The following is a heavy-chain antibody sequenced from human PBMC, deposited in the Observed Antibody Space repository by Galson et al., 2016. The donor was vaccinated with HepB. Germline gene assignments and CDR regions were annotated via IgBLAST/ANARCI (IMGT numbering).Heavy chain of an antibody. CDR3: ARLYGGRQWGYFDL. Sequence: SLRLSCAASGFIFSTYGMHWVRQAPGKGLEWVAAIWYDGRNQNFADSVEGRFTISRDNSKNTMYLHLDSVRAEDTAVYYCARLYGGRQWGYFDLWGQGILVTVSS. D-gene: IGHD4-23*01. CDR2: IWYDGRNQ. CDR1: GFIFSTYG. J-gene: IGHJ4*02. V-gene: IGHV3-33*01.